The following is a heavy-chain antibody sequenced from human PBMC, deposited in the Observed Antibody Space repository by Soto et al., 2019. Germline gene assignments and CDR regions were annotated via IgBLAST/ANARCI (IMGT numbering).Heavy chain of an antibody. J-gene: IGHJ4*02. Sequence: GGSLRLSCAASGFTFTRYSMNWVRQAPGKGLEWVSSISSTTNCIYYADSMRGRFTVSRDNAKNSVYLEMKSLSAEDTAVYYCARESEDLTSNFDYWGQGTLVTVSS. CDR3: ARESEDLTSNFDY. V-gene: IGHV3-21*01. CDR1: GFTFTRYS. CDR2: ISSTTNCI.